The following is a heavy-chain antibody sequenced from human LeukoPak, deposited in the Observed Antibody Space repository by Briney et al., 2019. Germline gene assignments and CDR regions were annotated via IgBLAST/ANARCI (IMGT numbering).Heavy chain of an antibody. V-gene: IGHV4-61*02. J-gene: IGHJ4*02. Sequence: PSQTLSLTCTVSGGSISSDSYYWSWIRQPAGKGLDWIGRIYTSGSTNYNPSLKSRVTISVDTSMNQFSLKLSSVTAADTAVYYCAGASLDSSNFDYWGQGTLVTVSS. CDR2: IYTSGST. CDR1: GGSISSDSYY. CDR3: AGASLDSSNFDY. D-gene: IGHD6-13*01.